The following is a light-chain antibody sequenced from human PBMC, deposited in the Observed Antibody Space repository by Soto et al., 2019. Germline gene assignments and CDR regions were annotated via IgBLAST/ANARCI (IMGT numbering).Light chain of an antibody. Sequence: EIVMTQSPATLSVSPGERATLSCRASQSVSSNLAWYQQKPGQAPRLLIYGASHRATGIPARFSGSGSGTEFNLTISSLQSEDFAVYYCQQYNTWPPYTFGQGTKLEIK. CDR1: QSVSSN. V-gene: IGKV3-15*01. J-gene: IGKJ2*01. CDR3: QQYNTWPPYT. CDR2: GAS.